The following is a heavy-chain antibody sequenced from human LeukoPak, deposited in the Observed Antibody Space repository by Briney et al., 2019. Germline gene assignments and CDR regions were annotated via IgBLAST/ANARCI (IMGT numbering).Heavy chain of an antibody. CDR2: IYYSGIT. CDR1: GGSISSYY. D-gene: IGHD2-15*01. J-gene: IGHJ3*02. CDR3: ARGPPSWERGCSGGSCHMTDAFDI. V-gene: IGHV4-59*12. Sequence: SETLSLTCTVSGGSISSYYWSWIRQPPGKGLEWIGYIYYSGITNYNPSLKSRVTISVDTSKNQFSLKLSSVTAADTAVYYCARGPPSWERGCSGGSCHMTDAFDIWGQGTMVTVSS.